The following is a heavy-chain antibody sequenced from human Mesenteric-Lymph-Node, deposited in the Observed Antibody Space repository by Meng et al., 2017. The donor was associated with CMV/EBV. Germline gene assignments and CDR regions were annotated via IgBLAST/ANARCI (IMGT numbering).Heavy chain of an antibody. CDR2: INPNSGGT. V-gene: IGHV1-2*02. CDR1: GYTFTGYY. Sequence: ASVKVSCKASGYTFTGYYMHWVRQAPGQGLEWMGWINPNSGGTNYAQKFQGRVTMTRDTSISTAYMELSRLRSDDTAVYYCATGIVVVPDDYYYYGMDVWGQGTTVTVS. D-gene: IGHD2-2*01. CDR3: ATGIVVVPDDYYYYGMDV. J-gene: IGHJ6*02.